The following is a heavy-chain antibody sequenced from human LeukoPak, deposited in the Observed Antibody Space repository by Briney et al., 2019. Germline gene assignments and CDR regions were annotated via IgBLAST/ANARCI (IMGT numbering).Heavy chain of an antibody. CDR1: GYTFTSYD. CDR3: ARLGGQQLVPDY. D-gene: IGHD6-13*01. V-gene: IGHV1-18*01. CDR2: ISAYNGNT. Sequence: ASVKVSCKASGYTFTSYDINWVRQATGQGLEWMGWISAYNGNTNYAQKLQGRVTMTTDTSTSTAYMELRSLRSDDTAVYYCARLGGQQLVPDYWGQGTLVTVSS. J-gene: IGHJ4*02.